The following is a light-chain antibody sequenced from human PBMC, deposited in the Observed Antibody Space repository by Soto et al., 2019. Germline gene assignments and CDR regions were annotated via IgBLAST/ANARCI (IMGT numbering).Light chain of an antibody. V-gene: IGKV1-39*01. CDR2: AAS. CDR3: QQYNSYFQT. CDR1: QSISSY. J-gene: IGKJ1*01. Sequence: DIQMTQSPSSLSASVGDRVTITCRASQSISSYLNWYQQKPGKAPKLLIYAASSLQSGVPSRFSGSGSGTDFTLTISSLQPDDLATYYCQQYNSYFQTFGQGTKVDIK.